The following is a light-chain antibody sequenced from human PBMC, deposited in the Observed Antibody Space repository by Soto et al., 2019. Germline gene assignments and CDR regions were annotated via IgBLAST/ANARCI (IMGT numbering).Light chain of an antibody. V-gene: IGLV2-14*01. CDR3: TSYTTRSTWV. CDR1: SSDVGANKY. J-gene: IGLJ3*02. Sequence: QSALTQPASVSGSPGQSITISCTGTSSDVGANKYVSWFVQHPGRAPKLLIFEGSNRPSGVSNRFSGSKSGNTASLTISGLQPEDETDYYCTSYTTRSTWVFGGGTQLTVL. CDR2: EGS.